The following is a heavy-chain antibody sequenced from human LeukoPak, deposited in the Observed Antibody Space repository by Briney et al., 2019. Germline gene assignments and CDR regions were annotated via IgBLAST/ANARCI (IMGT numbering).Heavy chain of an antibody. V-gene: IGHV4-39*07. D-gene: IGHD4-17*01. Sequence: NPLESLSLTCTISGGYIRSSSYYWGWVRQPPGKGLEWIGRIYHSGGTNYNPSLECRVTISVDKSKNHFSLNLFSVTAADTAVYYCARARYGDLVFWGQGTLVTVSS. CDR3: ARARYGDLVF. J-gene: IGHJ4*02. CDR1: GGYIRSSSYY. CDR2: IYHSGGT.